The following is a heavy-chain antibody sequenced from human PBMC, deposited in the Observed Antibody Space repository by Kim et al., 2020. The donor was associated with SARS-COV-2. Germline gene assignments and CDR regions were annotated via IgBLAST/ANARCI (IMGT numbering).Heavy chain of an antibody. CDR1: GFTFSNAW. Sequence: GGSLRLSCAASGFTFSNAWMSWVRQAPGKGLEWVGRIKSKTDGGTTDYAAPVKGIFTISRDDSKNTLYLQMNSLKTEDTAVYYCTTDRMIQLWLGSDYWGQGTLVTVSS. CDR2: IKSKTDGGTT. D-gene: IGHD5-18*01. CDR3: TTDRMIQLWLGSDY. V-gene: IGHV3-15*01. J-gene: IGHJ4*02.